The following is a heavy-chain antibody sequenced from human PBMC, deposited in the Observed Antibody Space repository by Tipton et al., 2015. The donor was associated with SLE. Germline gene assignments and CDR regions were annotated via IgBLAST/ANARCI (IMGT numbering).Heavy chain of an antibody. Sequence: TLSLTCTVSGGSISGYFWSWIRQPAGKGLEWIGRIYTSGSTNYNPSLKSRVTISIDTSGNQFSLNLNSVTAADTAVYYCSRFRGGRNFFDYWGQGIPVTVSS. J-gene: IGHJ4*02. V-gene: IGHV4-4*07. CDR2: IYTSGST. CDR1: GGSISGYF. D-gene: IGHD1-1*01. CDR3: SRFRGGRNFFDY.